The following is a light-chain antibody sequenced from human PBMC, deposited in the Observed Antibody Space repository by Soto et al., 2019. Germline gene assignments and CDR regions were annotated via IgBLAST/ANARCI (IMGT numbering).Light chain of an antibody. V-gene: IGKV3-15*01. Sequence: EIVMTQSPATPSVSPGERATLSRRASQSISSNLAWYQQKPGQAPRLLMFRTSSRATGFPARFSGSGSGTEFNLTISSLQSEDFATYYCQQASSFPLTFGQGTRLEI. J-gene: IGKJ5*01. CDR1: QSISSN. CDR2: RTS. CDR3: QQASSFPLT.